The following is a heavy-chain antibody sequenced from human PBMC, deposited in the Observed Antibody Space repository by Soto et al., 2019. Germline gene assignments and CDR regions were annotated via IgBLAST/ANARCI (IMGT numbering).Heavy chain of an antibody. CDR3: VRDMKMGAGAAPYFDY. J-gene: IGHJ4*02. V-gene: IGHV3-7*01. CDR2: INRRGTST. CDR1: GFRFSDYP. D-gene: IGHD6-19*01. Sequence: PGGSLRLSCVGSGFRFSDYPLNWVRQAPGQGLEWVANINRRGTSTNYVDSVRGRFSTSRDNSKNTLSLQMNGLRTEDTAVYYCVRDMKMGAGAAPYFDYWGQGTLVTVSS.